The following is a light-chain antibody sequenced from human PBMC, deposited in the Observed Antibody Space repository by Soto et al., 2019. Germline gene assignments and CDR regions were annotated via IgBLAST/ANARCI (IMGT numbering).Light chain of an antibody. CDR1: QSLLHSDGYNY. V-gene: IGKV2-28*01. Sequence: DIVMTQSPLSLPVTPGEPASISCRSSQSLLHSDGYNYLDWYLQKPGQSPQLLIYLGSNRASGVPDRFSGSGSGTDFTLKISRVEAEDVGIYYCMKALQTPLTFGQGTMVEFK. CDR3: MKALQTPLT. J-gene: IGKJ1*01. CDR2: LGS.